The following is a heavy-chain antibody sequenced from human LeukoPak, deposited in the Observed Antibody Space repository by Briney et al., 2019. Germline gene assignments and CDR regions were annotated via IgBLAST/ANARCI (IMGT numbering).Heavy chain of an antibody. CDR2: IIPILGIA. CDR1: GGTFSSYA. J-gene: IGHJ4*02. Sequence: ASVKVSCKASGGTFSSYAISWVRQAPGQGLEWMGRIIPILGIANYAQKFQGRVTITADKSTSTAYMELSSLRSEDTAVYYCAREDVVVVVAAHFDYWGQGTLVTVPS. CDR3: AREDVVVVVAAHFDY. V-gene: IGHV1-69*04. D-gene: IGHD2-15*01.